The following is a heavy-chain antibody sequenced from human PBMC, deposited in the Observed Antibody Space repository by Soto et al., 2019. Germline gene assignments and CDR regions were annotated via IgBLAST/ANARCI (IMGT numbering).Heavy chain of an antibody. V-gene: IGHV3-15*01. CDR1: GFTVTNAW. Sequence: PGGSLRLSCAASGFTVTNAWMNWVRQAPGKGLEWVGRIKSKTDGGTTDFPAPVKDRFTISRDDSKNTLYLQMSSLKTEDTAMHYCTKEMRHSSGWYGAFDIWGQGIMVAVSS. CDR3: TKEMRHSSGWYGAFDI. CDR2: IKSKTDGGTT. J-gene: IGHJ3*02. D-gene: IGHD6-19*01.